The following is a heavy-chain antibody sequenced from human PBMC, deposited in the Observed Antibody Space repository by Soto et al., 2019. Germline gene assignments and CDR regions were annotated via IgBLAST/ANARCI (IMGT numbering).Heavy chain of an antibody. Sequence: QVQLQQWGAGLLRPSETLSLTCAVYGGSFSGYSWSWIRQPPGKGLEGIGEINHSGSTNYNPSLESRVTISIDTSKNQFSLKLNSVTAADTAVYYCARGGGGWYVDYWGQGTLVTVS. V-gene: IGHV4-34*01. CDR1: GGSFSGYS. CDR3: ARGGGGWYVDY. CDR2: INHSGST. D-gene: IGHD6-19*01. J-gene: IGHJ4*02.